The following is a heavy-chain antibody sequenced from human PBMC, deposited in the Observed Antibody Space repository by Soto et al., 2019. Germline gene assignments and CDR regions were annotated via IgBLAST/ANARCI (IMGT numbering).Heavy chain of an antibody. CDR2: IYWDDDK. V-gene: IGHV2-5*02. D-gene: IGHD2-2*01. J-gene: IGHJ3*02. Sequence: QITLKESGPPLVKPTQTLTLTCTFSGFSLSTSGVGVGWIRQPPGKALEWLALIYWDDDKRYSPSLKSRLTITKDTSKNQVVLTMTNMDPVDTATYYCAHRRSMPNAFDIWGQGTMVTVSS. CDR3: AHRRSMPNAFDI. CDR1: GFSLSTSGVG.